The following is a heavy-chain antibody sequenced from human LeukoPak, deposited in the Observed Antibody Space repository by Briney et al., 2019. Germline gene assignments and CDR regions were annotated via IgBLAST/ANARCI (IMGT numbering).Heavy chain of an antibody. V-gene: IGHV4-34*01. J-gene: IGHJ4*02. CDR2: INHSGST. CDR1: GGSFSDFY. CDR3: ARALKDFWSGYSRAYFDY. D-gene: IGHD3-3*01. Sequence: SETLSLTCAVYGGSFSDFYWSWLRQPPGKGLEWIGEINHSGSTSYNPSLKSRVTISVDTSKNQFSLKLSSVAAADTAVYYCARALKDFWSGYSRAYFDYWGQGTLVTVSS.